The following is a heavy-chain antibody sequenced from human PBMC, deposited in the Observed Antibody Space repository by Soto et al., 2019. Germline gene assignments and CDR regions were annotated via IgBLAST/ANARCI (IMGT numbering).Heavy chain of an antibody. Sequence: ASVKVSCKASGYTFTSYGISWVRQAPGQGLEWMGWISAYNGNTNYAQKLQGRVTMTTDTSTSTAYMELRSLRSDDTAVYYCARAANSGSYLELFDYWGQGTLVTVSS. V-gene: IGHV1-18*01. D-gene: IGHD1-26*01. CDR1: GYTFTSYG. CDR3: ARAANSGSYLELFDY. CDR2: ISAYNGNT. J-gene: IGHJ4*02.